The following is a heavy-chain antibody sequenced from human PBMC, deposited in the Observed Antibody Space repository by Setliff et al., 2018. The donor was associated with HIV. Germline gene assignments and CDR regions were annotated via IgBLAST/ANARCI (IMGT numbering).Heavy chain of an antibody. J-gene: IGHJ4*02. CDR3: ARDQKGYSYGYFDS. D-gene: IGHD5-18*01. V-gene: IGHV1-2*02. CDR1: GYTFTGYY. Sequence: ASVKVSCKASGYTFTGYYMHWVRQAPGQGLEWMGWINPNSGGTNYAQKFQGRVTMTRDTSISTAYMELSRLRSDDTAVYYCARDQKGYSYGYFDSWGQGTLVTVSS. CDR2: INPNSGGT.